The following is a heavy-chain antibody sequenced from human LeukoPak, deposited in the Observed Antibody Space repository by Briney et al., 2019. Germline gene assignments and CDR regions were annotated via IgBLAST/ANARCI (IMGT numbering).Heavy chain of an antibody. V-gene: IGHV3-74*01. D-gene: IGHD6-19*01. Sequence: GGSLRLSCAASGFTFSRFLMHWVRQAPGKGLVWVSLISNDGRTTRFADSVKGRFTISRDNAKNTLYLEMNSLRAEDTAVYYCARDLAGSIDYWGQGTLVTVSS. CDR2: ISNDGRTT. CDR3: ARDLAGSIDY. J-gene: IGHJ4*02. CDR1: GFTFSRFL.